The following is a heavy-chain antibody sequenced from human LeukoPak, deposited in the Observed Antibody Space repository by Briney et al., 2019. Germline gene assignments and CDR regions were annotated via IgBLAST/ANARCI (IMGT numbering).Heavy chain of an antibody. Sequence: GESLKISCKGSGYSFTSYWIGWVRQMPGKGLEWMGIIYPGDSDTRYSPSCQGQVTISAAKSISTDYLQWRSLKASAQAMYYCARHLDTAMVTRYYGMDVWGQGTTVTVSS. D-gene: IGHD5-18*01. CDR2: IYPGDSDT. CDR1: GYSFTSYW. V-gene: IGHV5-51*01. J-gene: IGHJ6*02. CDR3: ARHLDTAMVTRYYGMDV.